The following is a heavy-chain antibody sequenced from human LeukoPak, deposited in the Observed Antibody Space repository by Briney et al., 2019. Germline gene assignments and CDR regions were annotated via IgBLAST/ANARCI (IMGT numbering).Heavy chain of an antibody. CDR2: IYYSGST. D-gene: IGHD3-10*01. J-gene: IGHJ4*02. CDR3: ARTNYGSGSCYSF. CDR1: GGSVSGGDCY. V-gene: IGHV4-30-4*01. Sequence: SQTLSLTCTVSGGSVSGGDCYWSWIRQPPGKGLEWIGYIYYSGSTYYNPSLKSRLTISVDTSKNQFSLKLSSVTAADTAVYFCARTNYGSGSCYSFWGQGTLVAVPT.